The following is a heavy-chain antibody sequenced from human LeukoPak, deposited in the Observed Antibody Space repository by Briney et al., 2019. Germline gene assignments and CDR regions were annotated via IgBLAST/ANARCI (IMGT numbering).Heavy chain of an antibody. CDR1: GGTFSSYA. D-gene: IGHD1-26*01. CDR3: AREAGGSYSQYYFDY. CDR2: IIPIFGTA. V-gene: IGHV1-69*05. J-gene: IGHJ4*02. Sequence: GASVKVSCKASGGTFSSYAISWVRQAPGQGLEWMGGIIPIFGTANYAQKFQGRVTITTDESTSTAYMELSSLRSEDTAVYYCAREAGGSYSQYYFDYRGQGTLVTVSS.